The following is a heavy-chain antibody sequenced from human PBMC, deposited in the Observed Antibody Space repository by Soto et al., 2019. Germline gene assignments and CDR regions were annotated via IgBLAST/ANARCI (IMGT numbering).Heavy chain of an antibody. CDR3: ARGPLSYYDILTGYIDY. D-gene: IGHD3-9*01. CDR1: GFTFSSYA. CDR2: ISGSGGST. Sequence: EVQLLESGGGLVQPGGSLRLSCAASGFTFSSYAMSWVRQAPGKGLEWVSAISGSGGSTYYADSVKGRFTISRDNSKNTLYLQMGSLRAEDMAVYYCARGPLSYYDILTGYIDYWGQGTLVTVSS. V-gene: IGHV3-23*01. J-gene: IGHJ4*02.